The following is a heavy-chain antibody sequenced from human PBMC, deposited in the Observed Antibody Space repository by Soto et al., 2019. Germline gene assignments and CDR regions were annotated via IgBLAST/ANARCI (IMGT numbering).Heavy chain of an antibody. CDR1: GFTLSSYA. J-gene: IGHJ4*02. Sequence: PGGSLRLSCAASGFTLSSYAMSWVRQAPGKGLEWVSAISGSGGSTYYADSVKGRFTISRDNSKNTLYLQMNSLRAEDTAVYYVAKVGDYDILTGYYNVMGTLDYWGQGTLVTVSS. D-gene: IGHD3-9*01. V-gene: IGHV3-23*01. CDR3: AKVGDYDILTGYYNVMGTLDY. CDR2: ISGSGGST.